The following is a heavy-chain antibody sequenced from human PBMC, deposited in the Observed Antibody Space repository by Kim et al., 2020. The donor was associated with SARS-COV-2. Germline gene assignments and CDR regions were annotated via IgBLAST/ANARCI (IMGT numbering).Heavy chain of an antibody. D-gene: IGHD3-22*01. Sequence: GGSLRLSCAASGFTFSSYSMNWVRQAPGKGLEWVSSISSSSSYIYYADSVKGRFTISRDNAKNSLYLQMNSLRAEDTAVYYCARVYDSSGYYSVYWGQGTLVTVSA. CDR3: ARVYDSSGYYSVY. CDR1: GFTFSSYS. V-gene: IGHV3-21*01. J-gene: IGHJ4*02. CDR2: ISSSSSYI.